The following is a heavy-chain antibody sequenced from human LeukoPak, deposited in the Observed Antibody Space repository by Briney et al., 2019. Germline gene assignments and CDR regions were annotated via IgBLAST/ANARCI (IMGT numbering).Heavy chain of an antibody. Sequence: GSLRLSCAASGFTFSSYSMNWVRQAPGKGLEWVSSISSSSSYIYYADSVKGRFTISRDNAKNSLYLQMNSLRAEDTAVYYCARGRRVAYFDWLPLTDWGQGTLVTVSS. CDR2: ISSSSSYI. J-gene: IGHJ4*02. D-gene: IGHD3-9*01. CDR3: ARGRRVAYFDWLPLTD. CDR1: GFTFSSYS. V-gene: IGHV3-21*01.